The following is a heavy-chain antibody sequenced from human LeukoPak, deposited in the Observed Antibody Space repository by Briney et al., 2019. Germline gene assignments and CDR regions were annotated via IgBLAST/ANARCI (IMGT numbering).Heavy chain of an antibody. CDR3: VRGGRYCSSSSCHLGDY. D-gene: IGHD2-2*01. Sequence: GRSLRLSCAASGFTFSNYGMHWVRQAPGKGLEWVAVIWYDGSNEYYADSVKGRFTISRDNSKNTLYLQMNSLRAEDTAVYYCVRGGRYCSSSSCHLGDYWGQGTLVTVSS. J-gene: IGHJ4*02. V-gene: IGHV3-33*01. CDR1: GFTFSNYG. CDR2: IWYDGSNE.